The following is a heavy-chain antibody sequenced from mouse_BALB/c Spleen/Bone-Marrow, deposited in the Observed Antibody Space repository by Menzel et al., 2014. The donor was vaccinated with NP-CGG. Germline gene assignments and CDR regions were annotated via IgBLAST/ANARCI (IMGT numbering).Heavy chain of an antibody. CDR2: IDPANGNT. Sequence: VQLQQSGAELVKPGASVKLSCTASGFNIKDTYMHWVEQRPELGLEWIGRIDPANGNTKYDPKFQGKATITADTSSNTAYLQLSSLTSEDTAVYYCAMYYYGSSLFAYWGQGTLVTVSA. V-gene: IGHV14-3*02. CDR1: GFNIKDTY. J-gene: IGHJ3*01. D-gene: IGHD1-1*01. CDR3: AMYYYGSSLFAY.